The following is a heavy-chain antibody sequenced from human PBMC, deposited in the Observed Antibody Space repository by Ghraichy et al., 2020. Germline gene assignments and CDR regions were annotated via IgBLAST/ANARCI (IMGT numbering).Heavy chain of an antibody. CDR1: GGSISSSSYY. Sequence: SETLSLTCTVSGGSISSSSYYWGWIRQPPGKGLEWIGSIYYSGSTSYNPSLKSRVTISVDTSKNHISLKLSSVTAADTAVYYCARNDSSSGWFDPWGQGTLVTVSS. D-gene: IGHD3-3*01. CDR2: IYYSGST. V-gene: IGHV4-39*02. J-gene: IGHJ5*02. CDR3: ARNDSSSGWFDP.